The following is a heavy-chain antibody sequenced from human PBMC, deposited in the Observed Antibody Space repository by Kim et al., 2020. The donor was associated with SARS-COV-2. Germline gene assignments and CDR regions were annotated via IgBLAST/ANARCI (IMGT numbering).Heavy chain of an antibody. CDR1: GFTFSSYA. CDR2: ISGSGGST. CDR3: VIVVVIYDAFDI. V-gene: IGHV3-23*01. Sequence: GGSLRLSCAASGFTFSSYAMSWVRQAPGKGLEWVSAISGSGGSTYYADSVKGRFTISRDNSKNTLYLQMNSLRAEDTAVYYCVIVVVIYDAFDIWGQGTMVTVSS. J-gene: IGHJ3*02. D-gene: IGHD3-22*01.